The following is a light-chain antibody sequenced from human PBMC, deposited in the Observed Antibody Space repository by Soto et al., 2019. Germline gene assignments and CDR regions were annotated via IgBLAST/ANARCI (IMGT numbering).Light chain of an antibody. V-gene: IGKV3-11*01. Sequence: EIVLTQSPATLSLSPGERATLSCRASQSVSSYLGWYQQKPGQAPRLLIYDASNRATGIPARFSGSGSGTDFTLTISSLEPEDFAVYYCQQRSIWPPITFGQGTRLEI. CDR3: QQRSIWPPIT. J-gene: IGKJ5*01. CDR2: DAS. CDR1: QSVSSY.